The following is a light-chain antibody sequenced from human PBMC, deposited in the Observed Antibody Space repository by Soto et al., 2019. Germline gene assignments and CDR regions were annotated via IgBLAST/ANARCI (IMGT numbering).Light chain of an antibody. Sequence: PGERATLSCRTSPSIAITSTGYQQKPGLAPSLLIYGASTRATGIPARLSGSGSATEFTLTINGLQSVAFAVYYCHQYNDWRTFGQGTKVEIK. J-gene: IGKJ1*01. V-gene: IGKV3-15*01. CDR3: HQYNDWRT. CDR1: PSIAIT. CDR2: GAS.